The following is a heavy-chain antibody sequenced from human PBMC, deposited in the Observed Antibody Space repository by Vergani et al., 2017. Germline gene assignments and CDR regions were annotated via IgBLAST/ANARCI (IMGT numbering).Heavy chain of an antibody. CDR3: ARDATPGDYYYYYIDV. CDR2: INPNSGGT. D-gene: IGHD3-10*01. Sequence: QVQLVQSGAEVKKPGASVKVSCKASGYTFTGYYMHWVRQAPGQGLEWMGWINPNSGGTNYAQKFQGRVTMTRDTSISTAYMELSRLRSDDTAVYYCARDATPGDYYYYYIDVWGKGTTVTVSS. CDR1: GYTFTGYY. V-gene: IGHV1-2*02. J-gene: IGHJ6*03.